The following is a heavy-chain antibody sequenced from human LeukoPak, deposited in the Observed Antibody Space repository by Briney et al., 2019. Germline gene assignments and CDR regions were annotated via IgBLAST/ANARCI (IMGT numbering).Heavy chain of an antibody. CDR2: ISSSGSTI. CDR3: ARVKAVTLDY. V-gene: IGHV3-11*01. D-gene: IGHD6-19*01. Sequence: LFLTCAVYGGSFSDYYMSWIRQAPGKGLEWVSYISSSGSTIYYADSVKGRFTISRDNAKNSLYLQMNSLRAEDTAVYYCARVKAVTLDYWGQGTLVTVSS. J-gene: IGHJ4*02. CDR1: GGSFSDYY.